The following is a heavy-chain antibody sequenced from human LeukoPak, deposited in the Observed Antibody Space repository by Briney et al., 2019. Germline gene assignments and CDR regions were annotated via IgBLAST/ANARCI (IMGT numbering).Heavy chain of an antibody. CDR2: IAASGTAM. J-gene: IGHJ4*02. D-gene: IGHD1-26*01. CDR1: GFTFSSYS. CDR3: ASSGSYRFDY. V-gene: IGHV3-48*02. Sequence: WWSLRLSCAASGFTFSSYSMNWVRQAPGKGLEWVSHIAASGTAMFYSDSVKGRFTISRDNAKNSLYLQMNSLRDEDTAVYYCASSGSYRFDYWGQGTLVTVSS.